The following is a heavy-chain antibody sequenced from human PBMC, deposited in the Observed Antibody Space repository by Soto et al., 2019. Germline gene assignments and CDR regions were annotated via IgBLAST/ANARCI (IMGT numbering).Heavy chain of an antibody. V-gene: IGHV3-9*01. CDR2: ISWEGGSV. J-gene: IGHJ4*02. D-gene: IGHD5-12*01. CDR3: ARDHDEDFGYDLDYMNY. CDR1: GFNFDGYA. Sequence: EVPLVESGGGLVQPGRSLRLSCAASGFNFDGYAMHGVRLAPGKNMEWVSGISWEGGSVGYADSVKGRFTISRDNAKNSLYLEMNSLRSEDTALYYCARDHDEDFGYDLDYMNYWGQGTLVTVSS.